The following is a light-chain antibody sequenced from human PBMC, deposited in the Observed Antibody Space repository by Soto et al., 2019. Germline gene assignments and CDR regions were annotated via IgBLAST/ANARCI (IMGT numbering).Light chain of an antibody. V-gene: IGKV1-39*01. CDR1: QSVSTF. CDR3: QQSFSTPPWT. J-gene: IGKJ1*01. CDR2: HTS. Sequence: DIQMTQSPSSLSASVGDTVNITCRARQSVSTFLNWYQQKPGKAPRLLIFHTSSLHSGVLSRFSGGGSGTEFTLTISSLQPEDFGIYYCQQSFSTPPWTFGQGTKVDIK.